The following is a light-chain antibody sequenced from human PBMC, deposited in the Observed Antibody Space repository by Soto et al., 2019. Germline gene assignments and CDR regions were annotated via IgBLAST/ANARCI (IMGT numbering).Light chain of an antibody. J-gene: IGKJ1*01. CDR1: QGISTY. CDR3: QQSYSTTWT. Sequence: DIQMTQSPSSLSASVGDRVTITCRASQGISTYLNWYHQKSGKAPKLLIYAASSLQSGVPSRFSGSGSETDFTLTISSLLPEDFATYSCQQSYSTTWTFGQGTKVEIK. CDR2: AAS. V-gene: IGKV1-39*01.